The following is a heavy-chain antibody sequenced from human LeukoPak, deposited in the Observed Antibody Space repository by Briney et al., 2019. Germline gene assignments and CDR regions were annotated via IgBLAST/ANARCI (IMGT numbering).Heavy chain of an antibody. CDR2: IYSSGST. Sequence: SETLSLTCNVSGGSNSSYHWSWIRQPPGKGLQWIGFIYSSGSTNYNPSLKGRVTISLDTSKNQFSLRVSSVTSADTAVYYCARGNSGYDYAFDIWGQGTMVTVSS. CDR3: ARGNSGYDYAFDI. CDR1: GGSNSSYH. V-gene: IGHV4-59*01. D-gene: IGHD5-12*01. J-gene: IGHJ3*02.